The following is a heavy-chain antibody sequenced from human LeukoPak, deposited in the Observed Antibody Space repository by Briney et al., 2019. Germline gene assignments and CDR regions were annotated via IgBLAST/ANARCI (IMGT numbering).Heavy chain of an antibody. J-gene: IGHJ6*02. CDR1: GYTFTSYG. CDR2: ISAYNGNT. CDR3: ARDIRTAVGTYYYYYGMDV. V-gene: IGHV1-18*01. Sequence: ASVKVSCKASGYTFTSYGISWVRQAPGQGLEWMGWISAYNGNTNYAQKLQGRVTMTTDTSTSTAYMELRSLRSDDTAVYYCARDIRTAVGTYYYYYGMDVWGQGTTVTVSS. D-gene: IGHD6-13*01.